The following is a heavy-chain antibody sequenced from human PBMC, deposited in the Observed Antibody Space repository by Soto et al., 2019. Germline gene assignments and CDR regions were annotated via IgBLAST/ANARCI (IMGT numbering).Heavy chain of an antibody. V-gene: IGHV6-1*01. J-gene: IGHJ5*02. Sequence: SQTLSLTCAISGDSVSNNRAAWNWIRQSPSRGLEWLGRTYYRFKWYNDYAESVKSRITISPDTSKNQFSLQLTSVTPEDTAVYYCARSNMVRYNWNPKAVDHWGQGTLVTVSS. CDR2: TYYRFKWYN. CDR1: GDSVSNNRAA. D-gene: IGHD1-20*01. CDR3: ARSNMVRYNWNPKAVDH.